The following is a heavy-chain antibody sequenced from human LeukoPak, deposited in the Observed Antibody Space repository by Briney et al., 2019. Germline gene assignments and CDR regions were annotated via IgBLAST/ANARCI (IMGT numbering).Heavy chain of an antibody. J-gene: IGHJ4*02. D-gene: IGHD6-13*01. CDR2: IYYSGST. Sequence: SETLSLTCTVPGGSISSSSYYWGWIRQPPGKGLEWIGSIYYSGSTYYNPSLKSRVTISVDSSKTQFSLKLSSVTAADTAVYYCARRVIAAAGTGFDNWGQGTLVTVSS. CDR3: ARRVIAAAGTGFDN. CDR1: GGSISSSSYY. V-gene: IGHV4-39*01.